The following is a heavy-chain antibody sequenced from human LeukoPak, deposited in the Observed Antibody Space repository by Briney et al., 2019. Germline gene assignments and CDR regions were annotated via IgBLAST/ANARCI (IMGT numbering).Heavy chain of an antibody. J-gene: IGHJ4*02. D-gene: IGHD3-22*01. V-gene: IGHV1-69*04. CDR2: IIPILGIA. Sequence: SVKVSCKASGGTFSSYAISWVRQAPGQGLEWMGRIIPILGIANYAQKFQGRVTITADKSTSTAYMELSSLRSEDTAVYYCARDYYDSSGYYGERDYWGQGTLVTVSS. CDR3: ARDYYDSSGYYGERDY. CDR1: GGTFSSYA.